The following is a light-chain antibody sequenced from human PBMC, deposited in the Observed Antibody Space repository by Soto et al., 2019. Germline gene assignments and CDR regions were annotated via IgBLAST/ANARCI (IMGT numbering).Light chain of an antibody. CDR2: DAS. CDR3: QQYNSYPIT. Sequence: DIQMTQSPSSLSASVGDRVTITCQASQGITNYLNWYQQKPGKAPKLLIYDASSLESGVPPRFSGSGSGTEFTLTISSLQPDDFATYYCQQYNSYPITFGQGTRLEIK. CDR1: QGITNY. J-gene: IGKJ5*01. V-gene: IGKV1-16*01.